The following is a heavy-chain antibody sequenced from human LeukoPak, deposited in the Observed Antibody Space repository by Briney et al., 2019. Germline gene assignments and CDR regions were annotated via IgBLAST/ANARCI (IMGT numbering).Heavy chain of an antibody. CDR2: ISWNSGSI. Sequence: GRSLRLSCAASGFTFDDYAMHWVRQAPGKGLEWVSGISWNSGSIGYPDSVKGGFTIARDDAKNSLYLQMNSLRAEDTALYYCAKDSHYDILTGYYNDYWGQGTLVTVSS. V-gene: IGHV3-9*01. D-gene: IGHD3-9*01. CDR3: AKDSHYDILTGYYNDY. CDR1: GFTFDDYA. J-gene: IGHJ4*02.